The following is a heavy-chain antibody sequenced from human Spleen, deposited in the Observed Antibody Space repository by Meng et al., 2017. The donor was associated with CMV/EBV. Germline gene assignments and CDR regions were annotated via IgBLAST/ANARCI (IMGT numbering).Heavy chain of an antibody. V-gene: IGHV3-53*01. CDR1: GVIFGDYW. Sequence: LSCAASGVIFGDYWMHWVRQAPGKGLTWVSVVYSGDRTNYADSVKGRFTISRDNSNNTLYLQMNSLRVEDTAVYYCARWVGGYFDSWGQGTLVTVSS. CDR3: ARWVGGYFDS. CDR2: VYSGDRT. D-gene: IGHD3-16*01. J-gene: IGHJ4*02.